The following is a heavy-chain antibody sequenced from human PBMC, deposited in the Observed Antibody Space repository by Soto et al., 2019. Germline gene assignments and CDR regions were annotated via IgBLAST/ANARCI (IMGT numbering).Heavy chain of an antibody. CDR3: ARGGCGPDV. J-gene: IGHJ6*04. Sequence: EVQLVESGGGLVQPGGSLRLSCAASGFTLSGSSMHWVRQAPGKGLVWVSGIDNAGTDSTYADSVKGRFTSSRDNANKMLNLQMNSLRVEDTAVYYCARGGCGPDVWGKGTTVTVSS. V-gene: IGHV3-74*01. CDR1: GFTLSGSS. CDR2: IDNAGTDS. D-gene: IGHD1-26*01.